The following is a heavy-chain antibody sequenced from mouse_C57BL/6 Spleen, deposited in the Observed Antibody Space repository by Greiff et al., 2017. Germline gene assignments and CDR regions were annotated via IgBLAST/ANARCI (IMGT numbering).Heavy chain of an antibody. D-gene: IGHD2-5*01. CDR1: GFSFNTYA. J-gene: IGHJ2*01. V-gene: IGHV10-1*01. CDR2: IRSKSNNYAT. Sequence: EVKLVESGGGLVQPKGSLKLSCAASGFSFNTYAMNWVRQAPGKGLEWVARIRSKSNNYATYYADSVKDRFTISRDDSESMLYLQMNNLKTEDTAMYYCVRSSTIVTYYFDYWGQGTTLTVSS. CDR3: VRSSTIVTYYFDY.